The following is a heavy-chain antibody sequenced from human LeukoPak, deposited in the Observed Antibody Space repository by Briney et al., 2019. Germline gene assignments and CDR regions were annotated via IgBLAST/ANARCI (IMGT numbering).Heavy chain of an antibody. Sequence: GGSLRLSCAASGFTFSSYEMNWVRQAPGKGLEWVSYISSSGSTIYYADSVKGRFTISRDNAKNSLYLQMNSLRAEDTAVYYCAEHGITMIRGVWGKGTPVTISS. V-gene: IGHV3-48*03. CDR3: AEHGITMIRGV. CDR2: ISSSGSTI. CDR1: GFTFSSYE. D-gene: IGHD3-10*01. J-gene: IGHJ6*04.